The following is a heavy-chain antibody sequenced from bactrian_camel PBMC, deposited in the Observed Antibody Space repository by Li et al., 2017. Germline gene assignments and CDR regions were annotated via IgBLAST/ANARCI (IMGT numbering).Heavy chain of an antibody. Sequence: HVQLVESGGGSVQAGGSLRLSCDASGIMDRNVCMTWFRQAPGKEREGVATIDTDGRTDYIDSVKGRFIISKDNAENTLFLEMNSLKPEDTAMYYCASDRMTPCRRVVYGGTWSGLGYLGQGTQVTVS. CDR1: GIMDRNVC. D-gene: IGHD6*01. J-gene: IGHJ4*01. CDR3: ASDRMTPCRRVVYGGTWSGLGY. CDR2: IDTDGRT. V-gene: IGHV3S53*01.